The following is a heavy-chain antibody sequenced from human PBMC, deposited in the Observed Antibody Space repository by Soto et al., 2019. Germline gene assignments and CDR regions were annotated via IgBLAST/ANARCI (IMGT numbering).Heavy chain of an antibody. CDR3: ALVGGVYGNYHY. V-gene: IGHV1-2*04. J-gene: IGHJ4*02. D-gene: IGHD4-17*01. CDR1: GYTFTGYY. Sequence: QVQLVQSGAEVKKPGASVKVSCKASGYTFTGYYVHWVLQAPGQGLEWMGWINPKTGDTHYGQSFQGWVTMTRDTSIRTLYMELRRLTSDCSVFPYCALVGGVYGNYHYWGQGLLVTVSS. CDR2: INPKTGDT.